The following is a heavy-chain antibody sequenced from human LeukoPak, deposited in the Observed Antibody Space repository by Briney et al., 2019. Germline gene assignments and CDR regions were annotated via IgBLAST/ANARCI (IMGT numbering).Heavy chain of an antibody. J-gene: IGHJ4*02. CDR2: ISYDGSNK. V-gene: IGHV3-30*18. CDR3: AKTMTGYVWGSPNY. Sequence: PGGSLRLSCAASGFTFSSYGMHWVRQAPGKGLEWVAVISYDGSNKYYADSVKGRLTISRDNSENTLYLQMNSLRAEDTAVYYCAKTMTGYVWGSPNYWGQGTLVTVSS. D-gene: IGHD3-16*01. CDR1: GFTFSSYG.